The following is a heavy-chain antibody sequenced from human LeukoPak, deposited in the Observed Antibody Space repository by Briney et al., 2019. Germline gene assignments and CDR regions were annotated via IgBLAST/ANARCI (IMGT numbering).Heavy chain of an antibody. J-gene: IGHJ3*02. V-gene: IGHV4-59*01. CDR2: IYYTGST. CDR1: GGSISSYY. D-gene: IGHD7-27*01. Sequence: KPSETLSLTCTVSGGSISSYYWSWIRKPPGKGLEWIGYIYYTGSTNYNPSLKSRVTISVDTSKNQFSLKLSSVTAADTAVYYCARELGFSAFDIWGQGTMVTVSS. CDR3: ARELGFSAFDI.